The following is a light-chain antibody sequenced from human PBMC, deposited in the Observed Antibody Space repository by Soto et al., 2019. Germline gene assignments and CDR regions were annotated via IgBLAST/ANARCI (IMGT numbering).Light chain of an antibody. CDR2: GAT. CDR1: QGISNY. CDR3: QKRKSYVP. J-gene: IGKJ5*01. Sequence: IQLTQSTSSLSASVGDRVTITCRASQGISNYLAWYQQKPGKTPRLLIYGATTLQSGVPSRFSGSGSGTDFALPLSSLQPEDFATSYCQKRKSYVPFGQGTRLEIK. V-gene: IGKV1-9*01.